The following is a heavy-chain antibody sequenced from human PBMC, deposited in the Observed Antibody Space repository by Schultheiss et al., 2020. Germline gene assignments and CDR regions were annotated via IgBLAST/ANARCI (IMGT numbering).Heavy chain of an antibody. V-gene: IGHV3-30*04. CDR2: ISYDGSNK. CDR3: TKERYCTSAVCPFDY. D-gene: IGHD2-8*01. Sequence: GESLKISCAASGFTFSSYAMHWVRQAPGKGLEWVAVISYDGSNKYYADSVKGRFTISRDNAKNSVYLQMNSLRAEDTALYYCTKERYCTSAVCPFDYWGQGILVTVSA. J-gene: IGHJ4*02. CDR1: GFTFSSYA.